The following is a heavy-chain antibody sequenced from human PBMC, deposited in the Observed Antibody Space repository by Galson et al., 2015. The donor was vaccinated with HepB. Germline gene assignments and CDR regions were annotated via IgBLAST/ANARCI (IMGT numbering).Heavy chain of an antibody. Sequence: ETLSLTCTVSGGSVSSGSYYWSWIRQPPGRGLEWIGYIYYSGSTNYNPSLKSRVTISVDTSKNQFSLKLSSVTAADTAVYYCARVGFRAFDIWGQGTMVTVSS. CDR3: ARVGFRAFDI. CDR2: IYYSGST. V-gene: IGHV4-61*01. CDR1: GGSVSSGSYY. J-gene: IGHJ3*02.